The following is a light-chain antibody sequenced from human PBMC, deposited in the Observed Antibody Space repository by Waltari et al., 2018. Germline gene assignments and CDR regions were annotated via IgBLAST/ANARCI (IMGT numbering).Light chain of an antibody. J-gene: IGLJ2*01. Sequence: QSALTQPASVSGSPGQSIAISCTGTSSDVGVHNSVSWYQQHPGKAPKLMIYEVSNRPPGGSNRFSGSKSGNTASLTISGLQAEDEAAYYCCSYAGTYSLVFGGGTKLTVL. CDR3: CSYAGTYSLV. CDR1: SSDVGVHNS. V-gene: IGLV2-14*01. CDR2: EVS.